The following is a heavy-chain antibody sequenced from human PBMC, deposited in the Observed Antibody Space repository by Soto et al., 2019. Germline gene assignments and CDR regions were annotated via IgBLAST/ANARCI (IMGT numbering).Heavy chain of an antibody. CDR3: AREGDYGGNSAGAFDI. CDR2: IIPIFGTA. CDR1: GGTFSSYA. V-gene: IGHV1-69*13. D-gene: IGHD4-17*01. J-gene: IGHJ3*02. Sequence: ASVKVSCKASGGTFSSYAISWVRQAPGQGLEWMGGIIPIFGTANYAQKFQGRVTITADESTSTAYMELSSLRSEDTAVYYCAREGDYGGNSAGAFDIWGQGTMVTVS.